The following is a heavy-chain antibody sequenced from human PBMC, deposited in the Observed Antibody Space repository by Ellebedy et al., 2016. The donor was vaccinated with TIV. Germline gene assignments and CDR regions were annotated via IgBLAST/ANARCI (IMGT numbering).Heavy chain of an antibody. J-gene: IGHJ4*02. CDR1: GGSISESGYH. D-gene: IGHD3-22*01. V-gene: IGHV3-11*01. CDR2: ISSDGDTI. Sequence: PSETLSLTCTVSGGSISESGYHWGWIRQAPGKGLEWISYISSDGDTIYYTDSVKGRFSLSRDNAKNSLYLQMDSLRAEDTAVYYCARMYFYDTSGDIGYWGQGTLVTVSS. CDR3: ARMYFYDTSGDIGY.